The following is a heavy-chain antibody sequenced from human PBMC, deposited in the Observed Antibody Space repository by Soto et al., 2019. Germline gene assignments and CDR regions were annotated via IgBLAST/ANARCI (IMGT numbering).Heavy chain of an antibody. V-gene: IGHV3-30-3*01. CDR2: ISHDGINK. D-gene: IGHD2-8*01. CDR3: GMCTSPRCELGSDS. CDR1: GFTFSSYA. J-gene: IGHJ4*02. Sequence: QVLLVDSGGGVVQPGRSLRLSCAASGFTFSSYAMNWVRQAPGKGLEGVALISHDGINKYYADSVRGRFTNSRDSSTNTLYRQMNSLRAADTAVYYCGMCTSPRCELGSDSWGQGTLVTVSS.